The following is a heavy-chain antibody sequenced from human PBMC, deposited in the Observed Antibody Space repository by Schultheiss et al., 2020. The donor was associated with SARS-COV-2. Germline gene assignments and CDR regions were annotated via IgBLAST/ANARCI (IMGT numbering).Heavy chain of an antibody. CDR1: GFTFSSYE. CDR2: ISSSSSYI. CDR3: AREYSSGFHDY. J-gene: IGHJ4*02. Sequence: GGSLRLSCAASGFTFSSYEMNWVRQAPGKGLEWVSYISSSSSYIYYADSVKGRFTISRDNAQNSLYLQINSLRAEDTAVYYCAREYSSGFHDYWGQGTLVTVSS. D-gene: IGHD3-22*01. V-gene: IGHV3-21*05.